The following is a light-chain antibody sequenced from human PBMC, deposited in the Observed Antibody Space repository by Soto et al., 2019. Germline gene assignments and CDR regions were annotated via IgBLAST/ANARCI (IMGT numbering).Light chain of an antibody. V-gene: IGLV2-11*01. CDR2: DVS. CDR1: SSDVGDYDY. CDR3: CSYAGSYTYV. Sequence: QSVLAQPRSVAGSPGQSVTISCTGTSSDVGDYDYVSWYQQHPGKAPKPMIYDVSKRPSGVPDRFSGSKSGNTASLTISGLQAEDEADYYCCSYAGSYTYVFGTGTKVTVL. J-gene: IGLJ1*01.